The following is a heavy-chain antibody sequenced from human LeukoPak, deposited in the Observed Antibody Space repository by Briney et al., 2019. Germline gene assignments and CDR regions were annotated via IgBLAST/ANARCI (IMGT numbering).Heavy chain of an antibody. D-gene: IGHD3-3*01. Sequence: SETLSLTCTVSGYSISSAYYWGWIRQPPGKGLEWIGSFHYSGSTNYNPSLKSRVTISVDTSKNQFSLKLSSVTAADTAVYYCARVPYYDFWSGYYKRGQFDYWGQGTLVTVSS. CDR2: FHYSGST. V-gene: IGHV4-38-2*02. CDR1: GYSISSAYY. CDR3: ARVPYYDFWSGYYKRGQFDY. J-gene: IGHJ4*02.